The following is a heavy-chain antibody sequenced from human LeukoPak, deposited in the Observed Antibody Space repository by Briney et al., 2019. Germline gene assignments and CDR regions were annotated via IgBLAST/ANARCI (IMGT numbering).Heavy chain of an antibody. V-gene: IGHV3-43D*03. J-gene: IGHJ6*03. CDR2: ISWDGGST. CDR3: AKDLGYCSSTSCYRYYYYMDV. D-gene: IGHD2-2*02. CDR1: GFTFDDYA. Sequence: GGSLRLSCAASGFTFDDYAMHWVRQAPGKGLEWVSLISWDGGSTYYADSVKGRFTISRDNSKNSLYLQMNSLRAEDTASYYCAKDLGYCSSTSCYRYYYYMDVWGKGTTVTVSS.